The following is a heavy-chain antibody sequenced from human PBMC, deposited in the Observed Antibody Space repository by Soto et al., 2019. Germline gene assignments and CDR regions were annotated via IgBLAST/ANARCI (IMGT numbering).Heavy chain of an antibody. CDR2: IGGSAAAI. J-gene: IGHJ4*02. Sequence: GGSLRPSCAASGFTFSTYALSWVRQAPGKGLEWVSVIGGSAAAIYYADSVKGRFTISRDNSKNTLYLQMNSLRAEDTAIYYCAKDSRRFDYWGQGTLVTVSS. V-gene: IGHV3-23*01. CDR1: GFTFSTYA. D-gene: IGHD2-2*01. CDR3: AKDSRRFDY.